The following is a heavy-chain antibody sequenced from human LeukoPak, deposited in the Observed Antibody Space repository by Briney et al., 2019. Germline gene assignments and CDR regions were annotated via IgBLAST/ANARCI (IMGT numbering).Heavy chain of an antibody. CDR2: IYYSGST. V-gene: IGHV4-59*05. J-gene: IGHJ5*02. CDR1: SGSFRTYY. D-gene: IGHD4-17*01. Sequence: PSETLSLTCTVSSGSFRTYYWSWIRQPPGKGLEWIGSIYYSGSTYYSPSLKSRVTISVDTSKNQFSLKLSSVTAADTAVYYCANRNRDYGDTGVWFDPWGQGTLVTVSS. CDR3: ANRNRDYGDTGVWFDP.